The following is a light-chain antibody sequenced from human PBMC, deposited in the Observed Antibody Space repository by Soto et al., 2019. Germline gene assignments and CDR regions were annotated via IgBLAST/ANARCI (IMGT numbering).Light chain of an antibody. CDR2: GAS. CDR3: QQYVTSPEWT. CDR1: QSVSSSY. Sequence: EIVLTQSPGTLSLSPGERATLSCRASQSVSSSYLAWYQQKPGQAPRLLIYGASSRATGIPDRFSGSGSGTDFTLTISRLEAEDFAVYYCQQYVTSPEWTFGQGTKVDIK. V-gene: IGKV3-20*01. J-gene: IGKJ1*01.